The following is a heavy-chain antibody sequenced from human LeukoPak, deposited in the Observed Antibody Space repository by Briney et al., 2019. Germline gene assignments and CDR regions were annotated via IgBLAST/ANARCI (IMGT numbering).Heavy chain of an antibody. CDR2: IDYSGSA. D-gene: IGHD3-16*01. V-gene: IGHV4-61*01. Sequence: SSETLSLTCIVSGGSVSSGSYYWSWIRQPPGKELEWIGYIDYSGSAKYNPSLKSRVTISVDTSKNQFSLKLSSVTAADTAVYYCASYVWGSYFGPKRFDYWGQGTLVTVSS. J-gene: IGHJ4*02. CDR3: ASYVWGSYFGPKRFDY. CDR1: GGSVSSGSYY.